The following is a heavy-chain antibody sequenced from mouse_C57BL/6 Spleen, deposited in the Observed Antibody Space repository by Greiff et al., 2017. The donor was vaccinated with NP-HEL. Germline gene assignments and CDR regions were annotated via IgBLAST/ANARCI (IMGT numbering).Heavy chain of an antibody. CDR2: INPGSGGT. D-gene: IGHD2-12*01. Sequence: VQRVESGAELVRPGTSVKVSCKASGYAFTNYLIEWVKQRPGQGLEWIGVINPGSGGTNYNEKFKGKATLTADKSSSTAYMQLSSLTSEDSAVYFCARIHDWAMDYWGQGTSVTVSS. CDR3: ARIHDWAMDY. CDR1: GYAFTNYL. V-gene: IGHV1-54*01. J-gene: IGHJ4*01.